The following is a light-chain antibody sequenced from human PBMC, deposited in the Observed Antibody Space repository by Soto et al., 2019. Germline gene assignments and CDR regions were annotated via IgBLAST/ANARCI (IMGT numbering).Light chain of an antibody. V-gene: IGKV1-27*01. Sequence: DIQMTQSPSSLSASVGDRVTITCRASQGISNNLAWYQQKPGKVPKLLIYAASTLQSGVPSRFSGSGSVTDFTLTISSLQPEDVATYYCQKYNSALRGFTFGPGTKVDIK. CDR2: AAS. J-gene: IGKJ3*01. CDR1: QGISNN. CDR3: QKYNSALRGFT.